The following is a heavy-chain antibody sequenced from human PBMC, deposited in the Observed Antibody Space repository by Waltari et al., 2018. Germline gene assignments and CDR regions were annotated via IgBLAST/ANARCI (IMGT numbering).Heavy chain of an antibody. D-gene: IGHD2-21*01. V-gene: IGHV1-8*02. J-gene: IGHJ4*02. CDR3: ARERVGGGRDCCPFDS. CDR1: GYSFTDYA. Sequence: QVQLVQSGAEVKKPGASVKVSCTASGYSFTDYAVNWVRQATGHGLEWMGWMNPNSGNTGYAQKFQGRVTMTRDSSISTAYLELSSLRSEDSAVYYCARERVGGGRDCCPFDSWGQGTLVTVSS. CDR2: MNPNSGNT.